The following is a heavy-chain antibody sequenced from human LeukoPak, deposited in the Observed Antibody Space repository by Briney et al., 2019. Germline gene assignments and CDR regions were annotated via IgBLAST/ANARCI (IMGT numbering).Heavy chain of an antibody. V-gene: IGHV1-2*02. J-gene: IGHJ4*02. Sequence: ASVKVSRKASGYTFTGYYMHWVRQAPGQGLEWMGWINPNSGGTNYAQKFQGRVTMTRDTPISTAYMELSRLRSDDTAVYYCARVSRQWPGAYFDYWGQGTLVTVSS. CDR2: INPNSGGT. CDR1: GYTFTGYY. CDR3: ARVSRQWPGAYFDY. D-gene: IGHD6-19*01.